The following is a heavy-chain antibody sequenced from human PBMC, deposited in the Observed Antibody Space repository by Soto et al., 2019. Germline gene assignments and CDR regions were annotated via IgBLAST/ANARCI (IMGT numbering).Heavy chain of an antibody. CDR2: MNPNSGNT. CDR1: GYTFTSYN. V-gene: IGHV1-8*01. J-gene: IGHJ4*02. D-gene: IGHD2-2*01. CDR3: ATIGYCSSTSCYDY. Sequence: ASVKVSCKASGYTFTSYNINWVRQATGQGLEWMGWMNPNSGNTGYAQKFQGRVTMTRNTSISTAYMELSSLRSEDTAVYYCATIGYCSSTSCYDYWGQGTLVTVSS.